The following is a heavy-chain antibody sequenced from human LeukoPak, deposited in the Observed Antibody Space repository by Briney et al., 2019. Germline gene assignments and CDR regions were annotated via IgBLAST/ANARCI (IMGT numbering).Heavy chain of an antibody. J-gene: IGHJ4*02. D-gene: IGHD3-3*01. Sequence: ASETLSLTCAVSGYSISSGYYWGWILRPPGKGREGFGSIYGSGSTYYNPSLKSPVTISVDTTKNQFSLKLSTVTAADTAVCYCARHGPGDDFWSGYLEVFDYGGKGPVVTVSS. CDR3: ARHGPGDDFWSGYLEVFDY. V-gene: IGHV4-38-2*01. CDR2: IYGSGST. CDR1: GYSISSGYY.